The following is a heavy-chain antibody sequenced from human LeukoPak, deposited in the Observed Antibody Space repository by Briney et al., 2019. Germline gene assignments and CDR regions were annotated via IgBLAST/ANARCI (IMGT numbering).Heavy chain of an antibody. Sequence: SGGSLRLSCAASGFTFSSYGMHWVRQAPGKGLEWVAVIWYDGSNKYYADSVKGRFTISGDNSKNTLYLQMNSLRAEDTAVYYCARELKVYLHYYDSSGYTDYWGQGTLVTVSS. CDR3: ARELKVYLHYYDSSGYTDY. CDR2: IWYDGSNK. V-gene: IGHV3-33*08. J-gene: IGHJ4*02. D-gene: IGHD3-22*01. CDR1: GFTFSSYG.